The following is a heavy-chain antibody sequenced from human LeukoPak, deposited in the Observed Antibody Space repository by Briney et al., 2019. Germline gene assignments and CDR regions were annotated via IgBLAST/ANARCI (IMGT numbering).Heavy chain of an antibody. V-gene: IGHV4-59*01. CDR3: ARDPQGGTTSDAFDI. J-gene: IGHJ3*02. CDR1: GGSINSYH. Sequence: SEALSLTCTVSGGSINSYHWTWVRQPPGKGLEWNASIYYIGSPKYNPSLESRVTISVDTSKNQFSLKLSSVTAADTAVYFCARDPQGGTTSDAFDIWGQGTMVTVSS. CDR2: IYYIGSP. D-gene: IGHD1-1*01.